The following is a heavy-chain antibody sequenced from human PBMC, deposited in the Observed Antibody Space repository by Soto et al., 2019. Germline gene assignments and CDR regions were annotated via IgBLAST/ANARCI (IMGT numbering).Heavy chain of an antibody. D-gene: IGHD1-1*01. CDR1: GYTFTSYG. CDR3: ARDLGIHRYPRNFDY. CDR2: ISACNGNT. J-gene: IGHJ4*02. V-gene: IGHV1-18*01. Sequence: GASVKVSCKASGYTFTSYGISWVRQAPGQGLEWMGWISACNGNTNYAQKLQGRVTMTTDTSTSTAYMELRSLRSDDTAVYYCARDLGIHRYPRNFDYWGQGTLVTVSS.